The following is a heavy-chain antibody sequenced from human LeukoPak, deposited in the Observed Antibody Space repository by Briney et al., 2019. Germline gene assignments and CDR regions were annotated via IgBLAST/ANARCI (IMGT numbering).Heavy chain of an antibody. CDR3: ASPLRGYSFTDSRPQNYYYYYGMDV. Sequence: SVKVSCKASGGTFSSYAISWVRQAPGQGLEWMGRIIPILGIANYAQKFQGRVTITADKSTSTAYMELSSLRSEDTAVYYCASPLRGYSFTDSRPQNYYYYYGMDVWGQGTTVTVSS. CDR2: IIPILGIA. V-gene: IGHV1-69*04. CDR1: GGTFSSYA. D-gene: IGHD5-12*01. J-gene: IGHJ6*02.